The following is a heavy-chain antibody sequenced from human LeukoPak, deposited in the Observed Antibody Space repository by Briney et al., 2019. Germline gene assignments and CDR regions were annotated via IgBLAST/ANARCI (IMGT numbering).Heavy chain of an antibody. CDR3: ARARGSRGIQDWFDP. Sequence: ASVKVSCKASGYTFTGYYMHWVRQAPGQGLEWMGWINPNSGGTNYAQKFQGRVTMTRDTSISTAYMELSRLRSDDTAVYYCARARGSRGIQDWFDPWGQGTLVTVS. CDR2: INPNSGGT. D-gene: IGHD1-14*01. J-gene: IGHJ5*02. CDR1: GYTFTGYY. V-gene: IGHV1-2*02.